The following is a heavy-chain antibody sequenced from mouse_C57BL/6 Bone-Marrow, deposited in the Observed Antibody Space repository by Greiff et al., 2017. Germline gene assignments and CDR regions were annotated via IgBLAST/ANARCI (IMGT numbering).Heavy chain of an antibody. CDR1: GFTFSDYY. V-gene: IGHV5-12*01. CDR2: ISNGGGST. CDR3: ARRGGFAY. Sequence: EVQRVESGGGLVQPGGSLKLSCAASGFTFSDYYMYWVRQTPEKRLEWVAYISNGGGSTYYPDTVKGRFTISRDNAKNTLYLQMSRLKSEDTAMYYCARRGGFAYWGQGTLVTVSA. J-gene: IGHJ3*01.